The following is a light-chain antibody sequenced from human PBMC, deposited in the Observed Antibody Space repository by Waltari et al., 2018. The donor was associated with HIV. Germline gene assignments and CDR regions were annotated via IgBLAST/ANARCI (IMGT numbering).Light chain of an antibody. CDR1: SPTTGAGYD. Sequence: QSVLTQPPSVSGATGQRVTISCTGSSPTTGAGYDVHWYQQLPGTAPKLLIYGNSNRPSGVPDRFSGSKSGTSAALAITGLQAEDEADYYCQSYDSSLSGEGVFGGGTKLTVL. CDR3: QSYDSSLSGEGV. J-gene: IGLJ2*01. V-gene: IGLV1-40*01. CDR2: GNS.